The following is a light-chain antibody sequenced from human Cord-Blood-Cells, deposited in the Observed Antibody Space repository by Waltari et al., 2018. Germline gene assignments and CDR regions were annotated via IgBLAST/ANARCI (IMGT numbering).Light chain of an antibody. CDR1: RGDVERYNL. V-gene: IGLV2-23*01. CDR2: EGR. CDR3: CSDAGSYV. Sequence: SVLPQPPSASGTPRERVTISSSGTRGDVERYNLVSWYQHHPGNAPQLMIYEGRKRPSGVSNRFSGSKSGNTASLTISGLQAEDEADYYCCSDAGSYVFGTGTKLTVL. J-gene: IGLJ1*01.